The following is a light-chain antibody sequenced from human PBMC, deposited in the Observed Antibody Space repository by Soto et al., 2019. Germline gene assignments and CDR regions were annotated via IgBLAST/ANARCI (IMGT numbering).Light chain of an antibody. CDR2: AAS. V-gene: IGKV3-20*01. CDR1: QPTSF. Sequence: EVVLTQSPGTLSLSPGESATLSCRASQPTSFLAWYQQKPGQAPRLLIYAASSRATGIPNRFSGRGSGTDFTLTISRLEPEDFAVYYCHQYGGSPLFGGGTNVE. J-gene: IGKJ4*01. CDR3: HQYGGSPL.